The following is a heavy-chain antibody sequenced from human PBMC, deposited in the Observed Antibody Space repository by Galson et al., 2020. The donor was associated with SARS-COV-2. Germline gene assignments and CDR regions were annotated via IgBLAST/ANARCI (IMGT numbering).Heavy chain of an antibody. V-gene: IGHV3-15*01. D-gene: IGHD3-16*02. CDR1: GFTFSNAW. CDR2: IKSKTDGGTT. Sequence: TGGFLRLSCAASGFTFSNAWMSWVRQAPGKGLEWVGRIKSKTDGGTTDYAAPVKGRFTISRDDSKNTLYLQMNSLKTEDTAVYYCTTDQFDYVWGSYQHDAFDIWGQGTMVTVSS. J-gene: IGHJ3*02. CDR3: TTDQFDYVWGSYQHDAFDI.